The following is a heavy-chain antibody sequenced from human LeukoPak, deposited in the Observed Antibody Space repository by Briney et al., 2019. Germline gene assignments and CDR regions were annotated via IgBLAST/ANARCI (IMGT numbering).Heavy chain of an antibody. D-gene: IGHD6-13*01. Sequence: SQTLSLTCAISGDSVSSNSAAWNWIRQSPSRGLEWLGRTYYRSKWYNDYAVSVKSRITINPDTSKNQFSLQLDSVTPEDTAVYYCARGLRGRKQQLGYYYYMDVWGKGTTVTVSS. CDR3: ARGLRGRKQQLGYYYYMDV. J-gene: IGHJ6*03. CDR2: TYYRSKWYN. CDR1: GDSVSSNSAA. V-gene: IGHV6-1*01.